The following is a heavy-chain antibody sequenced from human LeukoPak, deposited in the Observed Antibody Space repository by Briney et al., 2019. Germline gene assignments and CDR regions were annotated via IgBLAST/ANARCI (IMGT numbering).Heavy chain of an antibody. CDR3: AKDRHLYGSGSRVTEFDY. CDR2: ISWNSGSI. CDR1: GFTFDDYA. V-gene: IGHV3-9*01. J-gene: IGHJ4*02. Sequence: GGSLRLSCAASGFTFDDYAMHWVRQAPGKGLEWVSGISWNSGSIGYADSVKGRFTISRDNAKNSLYLQMNSLRAEDTALYYCAKDRHLYGSGSRVTEFDYWGQGTLVTVSS. D-gene: IGHD3-10*01.